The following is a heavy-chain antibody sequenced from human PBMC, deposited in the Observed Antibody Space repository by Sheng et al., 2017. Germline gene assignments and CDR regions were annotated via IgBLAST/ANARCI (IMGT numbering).Heavy chain of an antibody. CDR1: GFTFSSYA. Sequence: ESVGGVVQPGRSLRLSCAASGFTFSSYAMHWVRQAPGKGLEWVAVISYDGSNKYYADSVKGRFTISRDNSKNTLYLQMNSLRAEDTAVYYCARDLDPEPYYYDSSGYYTEGYWGQGTLVTVSS. D-gene: IGHD3-22*01. CDR3: ARDLDPEPYYYDSSGYYTEGY. J-gene: IGHJ4*02. CDR2: ISYDGSNK. V-gene: IGHV3-30*04.